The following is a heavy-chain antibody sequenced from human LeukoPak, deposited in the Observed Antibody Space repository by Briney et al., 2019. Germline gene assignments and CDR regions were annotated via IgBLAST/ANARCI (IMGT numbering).Heavy chain of an antibody. V-gene: IGHV4-34*01. Sequence: PSETLSLTCAVYGGPFSGYYWSWIRQSPGKGLEWIGEINHSGSTNYNPSLKSRVTISVDTSKNQFSLKLSSVTAADTAVYYCARPIRLGDAFDYWGQGTLVTVSS. J-gene: IGHJ4*02. CDR1: GGPFSGYY. CDR2: INHSGST. CDR3: ARPIRLGDAFDY. D-gene: IGHD3-16*01.